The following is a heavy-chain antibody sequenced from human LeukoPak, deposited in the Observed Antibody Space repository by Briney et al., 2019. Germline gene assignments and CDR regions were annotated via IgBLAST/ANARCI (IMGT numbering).Heavy chain of an antibody. V-gene: IGHV2-5*02. CDR2: IYWDDDK. J-gene: IGHJ4*02. CDR3: AHTRIIMVRGDFDY. CDR1: GFSLRSSGVG. D-gene: IGHD3-10*01. Sequence: SGPTLVKPTQTLTLTCTFSGFSLRSSGVGVGWIRQPPGKALEWLALIYWDDDKRYSPSLKSRLTITKDTSKNQVVLTMTNMDPVDTATSYCAHTRIIMVRGDFDYWGQGTLVTVSS.